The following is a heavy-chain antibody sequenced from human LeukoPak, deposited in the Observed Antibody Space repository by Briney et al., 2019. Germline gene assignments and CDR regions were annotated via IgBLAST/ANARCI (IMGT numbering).Heavy chain of an antibody. CDR1: GFTFSSYS. D-gene: IGHD2-15*01. Sequence: SGRSLRLSCAASGFTFSSYSMNWVRQAPGKGLEWVSSISSSSSYIYYADSVKGRFTISRDNAKNSLYLQMNSLRAEDTAVYYCAVDIVVVVAATPDFDYWGQGTLVTVSS. J-gene: IGHJ4*02. CDR3: AVDIVVVVAATPDFDY. CDR2: ISSSSSYI. V-gene: IGHV3-21*01.